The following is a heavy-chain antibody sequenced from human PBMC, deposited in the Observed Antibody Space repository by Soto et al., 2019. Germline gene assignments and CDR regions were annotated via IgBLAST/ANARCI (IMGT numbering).Heavy chain of an antibody. CDR3: ARGWGSKWYYFDS. V-gene: IGHV4-59*13. CDR1: GVSSTSFY. Sequence: SETLSLTCTVSGVSSTSFYWSWLRQSPGKGLEWIGYIFDNGDVKYNPSLMSRLTMSIDMSKNEFSLRLKSVTAADTAMYYCARGWGSKWYYFDSWGEGTLVTVSS. D-gene: IGHD3-16*01. CDR2: IFDNGDV. J-gene: IGHJ4*02.